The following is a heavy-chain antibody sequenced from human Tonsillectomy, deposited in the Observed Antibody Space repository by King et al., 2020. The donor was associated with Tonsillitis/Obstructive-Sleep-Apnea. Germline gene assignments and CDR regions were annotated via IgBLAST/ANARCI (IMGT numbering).Heavy chain of an antibody. CDR1: GYTFSSYW. D-gene: IGHD3-9*01. V-gene: IGHV5-51*03. CDR3: ARSIHAILTSYYGENAFDI. CDR2: IYPGDSDP. Sequence: QLVQSGAEVKKPGESLKISCKGSGYTFSSYWIGWVRQMPGKGLEWMGSIYPGDSDPRYSPSFQGQVTISADMSIRPAYLHWSSRKASDTAMYYCARSIHAILTSYYGENAFDIWGQGTMVTVSS. J-gene: IGHJ3*02.